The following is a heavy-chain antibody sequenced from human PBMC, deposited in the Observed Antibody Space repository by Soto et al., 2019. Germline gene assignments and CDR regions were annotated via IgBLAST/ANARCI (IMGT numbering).Heavy chain of an antibody. D-gene: IGHD3-10*01. CDR3: VRDGVGASGLGWFGP. CDR2: INHIGST. Sequence: QLQESVPALVKPSQTMFFTCTVSGDSITRGGYYWNWIRQHPRMVLEWIGYINHIGSTNYNPSLKTRATIIVDTSENQVFLVVPHVTAPDTALYYCVRDGVGASGLGWFGPCGQGVLVTVSS. V-gene: IGHV4-31*03. CDR1: GDSITRGGYY. J-gene: IGHJ5*02.